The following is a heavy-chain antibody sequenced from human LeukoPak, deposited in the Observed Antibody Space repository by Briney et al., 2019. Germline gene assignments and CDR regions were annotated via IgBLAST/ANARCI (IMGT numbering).Heavy chain of an antibody. D-gene: IGHD6-13*01. Sequence: GGSLRLSCAASGFTFSQYSINWVRQAPGKGLEWVSHLRYTGETFYADSVKGRFTISRDNSKNTLYLQMNSLRAEDTAVYYCAKEQLVLDYWGQGTLVTVSS. CDR3: AKEQLVLDY. J-gene: IGHJ4*02. CDR2: LRYTGET. CDR1: GFTFSQYS. V-gene: IGHV3-23*01.